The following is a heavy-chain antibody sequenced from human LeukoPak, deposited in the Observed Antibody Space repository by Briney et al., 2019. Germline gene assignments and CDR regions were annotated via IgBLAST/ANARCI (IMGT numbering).Heavy chain of an antibody. V-gene: IGHV3-74*01. D-gene: IGHD2-15*01. J-gene: IGHJ5*02. CDR3: AGGYCSGGSCSAGWFDP. Sequence: PGGSLRLSCAASGFTFSNYWMHWVRQAPGKGLVWVSRINSDGSSTSYADSVKGRFTISRDNAKNTLYLQMNSLRAGDTAVYYCAGGYCSGGSCSAGWFDPWGQGTLVTVSS. CDR1: GFTFSNYW. CDR2: INSDGSST.